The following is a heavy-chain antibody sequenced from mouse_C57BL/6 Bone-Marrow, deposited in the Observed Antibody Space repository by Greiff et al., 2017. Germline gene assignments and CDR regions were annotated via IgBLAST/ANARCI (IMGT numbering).Heavy chain of an antibody. CDR3: ASYGYCTYYYAMDY. D-gene: IGHD2-2*01. CDR1: GYTFTSYW. J-gene: IGHJ4*01. CDR2: INPSSGYT. V-gene: IGHV1-7*01. Sequence: VQLQQSGAELAKPGASVKLSYKASGYTFTSYWMHWVKQRPGQGLEWIGYINPSSGYTKYNQKFKDKATLTADKSSSTAYMQLSSLTYESSAVYYCASYGYCTYYYAMDYWGQGTSVTVSS.